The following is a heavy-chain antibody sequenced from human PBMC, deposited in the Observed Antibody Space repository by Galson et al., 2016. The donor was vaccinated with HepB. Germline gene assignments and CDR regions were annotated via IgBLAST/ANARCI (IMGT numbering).Heavy chain of an antibody. J-gene: IGHJ6*03. V-gene: IGHV3-74*03. CDR2: INSDGSDT. D-gene: IGHD2-2*01. Sequence: SLRLSCAASGFNFASYWMHWVRQGPGKGLVWVSRINSDGSDTTYADSVKGRFTISRDNAKNTLYLQMNSLRAEDTAVYYCAKGFCISTRCYAGFAGYHCMDVWGKGTTVTVSS. CDR1: GFNFASYW. CDR3: AKGFCISTRCYAGFAGYHCMDV.